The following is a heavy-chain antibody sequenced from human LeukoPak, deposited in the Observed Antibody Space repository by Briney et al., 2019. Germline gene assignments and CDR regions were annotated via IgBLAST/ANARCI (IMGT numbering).Heavy chain of an antibody. CDR2: IIPILGIA. CDR1: GGTFSSYA. V-gene: IGHV1-69*04. Sequence: GASVKVSCKASGGTFSSYAISWVRQAPGQGLEWMGRIIPILGIANYAQKFQGRVTITADKSTSTAYMELSSLRSEDTAVYYCARDLPTGGDHGGYWGQGTLVTVSS. CDR3: ARDLPTGGDHGGY. J-gene: IGHJ4*02. D-gene: IGHD3-16*01.